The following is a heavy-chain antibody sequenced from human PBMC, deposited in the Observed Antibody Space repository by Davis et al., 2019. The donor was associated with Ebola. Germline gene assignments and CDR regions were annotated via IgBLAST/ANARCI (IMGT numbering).Heavy chain of an antibody. J-gene: IGHJ6*02. Sequence: SETLSLTCAVYVGSFSDHYWSWIRQPPGKGLEWIGEIKHSGGTNYNPSLQSRATISEDTSKNQFSLKLSSVTAADTAVYYCARNYDFWSGLVSYGMDVWGQGTTVTVSS. V-gene: IGHV4-34*01. CDR1: VGSFSDHY. CDR2: IKHSGGT. CDR3: ARNYDFWSGLVSYGMDV. D-gene: IGHD3-3*01.